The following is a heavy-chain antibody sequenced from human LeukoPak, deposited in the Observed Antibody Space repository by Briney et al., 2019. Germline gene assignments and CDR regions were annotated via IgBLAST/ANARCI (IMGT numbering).Heavy chain of an antibody. CDR2: ITSDGDNT. V-gene: IGHV3-23*01. CDR1: GFTFSAFA. J-gene: IGHJ4*02. Sequence: GGSLRLSCAASGFTFSAFAMTWVRQAPGKGLEWVSTITSDGDNTYSADSVKGRITISRDNSKNTLYLQMNSLRAEDTAVYYCARSALEGGNVIDYWGQGTLVTVSS. D-gene: IGHD4-23*01. CDR3: ARSALEGGNVIDY.